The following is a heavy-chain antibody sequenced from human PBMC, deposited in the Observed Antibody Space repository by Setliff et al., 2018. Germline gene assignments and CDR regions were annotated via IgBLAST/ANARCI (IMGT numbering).Heavy chain of an antibody. CDR2: SNHGGST. J-gene: IGHJ3*02. CDR3: ARPHGGDYAFDI. CDR1: GGSFSGYH. D-gene: IGHD3-16*01. Sequence: SETLSLTCAVYGGSFSGYHWSWIRQPPGKGLEWIGESNHGGSTTYHPSLKSRLTMSVDTSKNQISLKLTSVTAADTAVYYCARPHGGDYAFDIWGQGRMVTVSS. V-gene: IGHV4-34*01.